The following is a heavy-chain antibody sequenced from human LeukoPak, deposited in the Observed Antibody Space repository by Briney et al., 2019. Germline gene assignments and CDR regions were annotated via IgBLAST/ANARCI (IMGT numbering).Heavy chain of an antibody. Sequence: SETLSLTCTVSGGSISSSSYYWGWIRQPPGKGLEWIGSIYHSGSTYYNPSLKSRVTISVDTSKNQFSLKLSSVTAADTAVYYCARVGGKVLRFLEWLPEYYFDYWGQGTLVTVSS. CDR2: IYHSGST. CDR1: GGSISSSSYY. V-gene: IGHV4-39*07. J-gene: IGHJ4*02. D-gene: IGHD3-3*01. CDR3: ARVGGKVLRFLEWLPEYYFDY.